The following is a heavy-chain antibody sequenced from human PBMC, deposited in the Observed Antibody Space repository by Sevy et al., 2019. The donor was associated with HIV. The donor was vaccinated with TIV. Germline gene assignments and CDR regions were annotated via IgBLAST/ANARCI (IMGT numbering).Heavy chain of an antibody. V-gene: IGHV3-11*01. CDR2: ISNSGNTV. Sequence: GALRLSCSASGLTFSDYYMTWIRQAPGKGLECISYISNSGNTVYYADSVKGRFTVSRDNAKKSLYLQLNSLRDEDTAVYYCARDNYCISGDGCYGYGLDVWGQGTTVTVSS. CDR3: ARDNYCISGDGCYGYGLDV. CDR1: GLTFSDYY. J-gene: IGHJ6*02. D-gene: IGHD2-2*01.